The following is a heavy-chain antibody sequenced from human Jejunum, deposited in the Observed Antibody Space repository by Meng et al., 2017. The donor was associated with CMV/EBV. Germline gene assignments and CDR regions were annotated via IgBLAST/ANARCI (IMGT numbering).Heavy chain of an antibody. J-gene: IGHJ5*02. CDR2: ISGPGNTT. CDR1: GFSFSQYA. Sequence: ASGFSFSQYAMGWVRQAPWKGLECVSSISGPGNTTYYADSAECQFTITRDNSKNPVYLQMNSLRDGDTATYFCAKYSFGIIVCPASWGQGTLVTVSS. V-gene: IGHV3-23*01. D-gene: IGHD3-3*01. CDR3: AKYSFGIIVCPAS.